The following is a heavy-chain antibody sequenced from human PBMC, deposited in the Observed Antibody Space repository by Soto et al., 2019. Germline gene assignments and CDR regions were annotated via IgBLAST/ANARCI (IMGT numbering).Heavy chain of an antibody. CDR2: IWYDGSNK. CDR3: ARAGDFWSGYSTGSFDY. CDR1: GFTFSSYG. J-gene: IGHJ4*02. Sequence: GSLRLSCAASGFTFSSYGMHWVRQAPGKGLEWVAVIWYDGSNKYYADSVKGRFTISRDNSKNTLYLQMNSLRAEDTAVYYCARAGDFWSGYSTGSFDYWGQGT. D-gene: IGHD3-3*01. V-gene: IGHV3-33*01.